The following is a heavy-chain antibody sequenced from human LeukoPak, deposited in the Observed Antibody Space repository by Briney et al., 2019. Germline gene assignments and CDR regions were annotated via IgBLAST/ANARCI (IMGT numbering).Heavy chain of an antibody. CDR2: INADNGDT. CDR3: ARATYYYDSSGYHSLSYFDY. D-gene: IGHD3-22*01. V-gene: IGHV1-3*03. J-gene: IGHJ4*02. Sequence: ASVKVSCKASGYTFTNYAMHWVRQAPGQRLEWMGWINADNGDTKYSQEFQARVTISRDTSASTAYMELSSLRSEDMAVYYCARATYYYDSSGYHSLSYFDYWGQGTLVTVSS. CDR1: GYTFTNYA.